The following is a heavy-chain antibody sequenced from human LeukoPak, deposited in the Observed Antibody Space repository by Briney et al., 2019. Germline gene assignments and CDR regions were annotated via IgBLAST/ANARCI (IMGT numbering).Heavy chain of an antibody. D-gene: IGHD6-19*01. CDR3: ARSAWAGTFSAYYFAY. Sequence: ASVKVSFKASGYSFTTYDICWVRQAPGQGLEWMGWISAYNGNTNHAQKLQGRVTMTTDTSTTTAYLELRSLKSDDTAVYYCARSAWAGTFSAYYFAYWGQGTLVTVSS. V-gene: IGHV1-18*01. J-gene: IGHJ4*02. CDR2: ISAYNGNT. CDR1: GYSFTTYD.